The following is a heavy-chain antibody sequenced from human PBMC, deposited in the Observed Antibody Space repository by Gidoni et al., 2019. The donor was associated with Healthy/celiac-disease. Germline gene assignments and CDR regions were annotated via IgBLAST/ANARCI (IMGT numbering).Heavy chain of an antibody. V-gene: IGHV5-51*07. CDR1: VYRFTCYW. CDR3: ARTYYYESSGYYGPFDY. J-gene: IGHJ4*02. D-gene: IGHD3-22*01. CDR2: IYPGESDT. Sequence: EVQLVHSAAEEKKPAESLKISCKGTVYRFTCYWIGWVHQMPGKGLEWMGIIYPGESDTRYSPSFQGQVTISADKSISTAYLQWSSLKAADTAMYDCARTYYYESSGYYGPFDYWGQGTLVTVSS.